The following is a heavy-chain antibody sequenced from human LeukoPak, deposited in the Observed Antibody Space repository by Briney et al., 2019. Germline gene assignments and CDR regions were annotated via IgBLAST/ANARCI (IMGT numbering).Heavy chain of an antibody. CDR3: AKVRFGVTARYHFDF. CDR2: IGGSGGST. J-gene: IGHJ4*02. V-gene: IGHV3-23*01. D-gene: IGHD3-10*01. CDR1: GFTFSSYA. Sequence: GGSLRLSCAASGFTFSSYAMSWVRQAPGKGLEWVSAIGGSGGSTYYADSVKGRFTISRDNPKKTLYLQMDSLRAEDTAVYYCAKVRFGVTARYHFDFWGQGTLVTVSS.